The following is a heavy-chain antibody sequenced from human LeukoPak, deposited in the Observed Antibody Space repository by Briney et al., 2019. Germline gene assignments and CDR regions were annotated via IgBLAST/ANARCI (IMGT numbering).Heavy chain of an antibody. CDR1: GGSISSSNW. Sequence: PSGPLSLPSAVSGGSISSSNWWSWVRQPPGKGLEWVGEIYHSGSTNYNPSLKSRVTISVDKSKNQFSLKLSSVTAADTAVYYCASLYCSSTSCYVGAFDIWGQGTMVTVSS. J-gene: IGHJ3*02. V-gene: IGHV4-4*02. CDR2: IYHSGST. D-gene: IGHD2-2*01. CDR3: ASLYCSSTSCYVGAFDI.